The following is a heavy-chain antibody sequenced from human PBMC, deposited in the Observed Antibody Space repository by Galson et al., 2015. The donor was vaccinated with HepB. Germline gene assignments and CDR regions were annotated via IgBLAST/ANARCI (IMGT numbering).Heavy chain of an antibody. D-gene: IGHD6-13*01. Sequence: SVKVSCKASGYTFTGYYMHWVRQAPGQGLEWMGWINPNSGGTNYAQKFQGWVTMTRDTSISTAYMELSRLRSDDTAVYYCARGCRIAAAGTDWFDPWGQATLVTVSS. CDR1: GYTFTGYY. CDR2: INPNSGGT. J-gene: IGHJ5*02. V-gene: IGHV1-2*04. CDR3: ARGCRIAAAGTDWFDP.